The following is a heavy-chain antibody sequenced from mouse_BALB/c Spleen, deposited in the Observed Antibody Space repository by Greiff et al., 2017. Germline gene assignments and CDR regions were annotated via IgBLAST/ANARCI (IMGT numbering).Heavy chain of an antibody. D-gene: IGHD2-14*01. J-gene: IGHJ4*01. CDR2: INPSTGYT. CDR3: ARGEAYYRSAMDY. V-gene: IGHV1-7*01. CDR1: GYTFTSYW. Sequence: QVQLQQSGAELAKPGASVKMSCKASGYTFTSYWMHWVKQRPGQGLEWIGYINPSTGYTEYNQKFKDKATLTADKSSSTAYMQLSSLTSEDSAVYYCARGEAYYRSAMDYWGQEPQSPSPQ.